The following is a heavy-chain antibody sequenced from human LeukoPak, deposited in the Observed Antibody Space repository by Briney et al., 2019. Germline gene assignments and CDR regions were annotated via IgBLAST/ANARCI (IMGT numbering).Heavy chain of an antibody. D-gene: IGHD7-27*01. Sequence: GGSLRLSCAASGFTFSIYTMNWVRQAPGKGLEWVAYISSTSVSIDYADSVKGRFSISRDNAKNSLYLQINSLRAEDTAVYYCAGRQLGPRLWDAFDVWGQGTVVTVSS. CDR1: GFTFSIYT. CDR3: AGRQLGPRLWDAFDV. J-gene: IGHJ3*01. CDR2: ISSTSVSI. V-gene: IGHV3-48*04.